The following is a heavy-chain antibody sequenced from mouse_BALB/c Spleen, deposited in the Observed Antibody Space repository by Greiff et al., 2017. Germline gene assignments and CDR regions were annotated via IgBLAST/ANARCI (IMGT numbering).Heavy chain of an antibody. CDR3: ARSDGSSYVSYAMDY. D-gene: IGHD1-1*01. V-gene: IGHV5-17*02. J-gene: IGHJ4*01. Sequence: EVHLVESGGGLVQPGGSRKLSCAASGFTFSSFGMHWVRQAPEKGLEWVAYISSGSSTIYYADKVKGRFTISRDNPKNTLFLQMTSLRSEDTAMYYCARSDGSSYVSYAMDYWGQGTSVTVSS. CDR2: ISSGSSTI. CDR1: GFTFSSFG.